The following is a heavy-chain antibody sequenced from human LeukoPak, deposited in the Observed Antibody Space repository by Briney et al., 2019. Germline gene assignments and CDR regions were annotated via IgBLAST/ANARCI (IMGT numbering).Heavy chain of an antibody. J-gene: IGHJ4*02. Sequence: KSSETLSLTCAVPGGSFSGYYWSWIRQPPGKGLEWIGEINHSGSTKYNPSLRSRISISVDTLKNQFFLKLRSVTAADTAVYYCARTAKVYGDYGYFDYWDQGTLVTVSS. CDR3: ARTAKVYGDYGYFDY. CDR1: GGSFSGYY. V-gene: IGHV4-34*01. CDR2: INHSGST. D-gene: IGHD4-17*01.